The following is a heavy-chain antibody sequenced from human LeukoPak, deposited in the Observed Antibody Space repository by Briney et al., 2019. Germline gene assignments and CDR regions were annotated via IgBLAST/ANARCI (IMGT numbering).Heavy chain of an antibody. V-gene: IGHV1-3*01. CDR2: INAGNGNT. Sequence: ASVKVSFKASGYTFTIYVMHWVRQAPGQRLEWMGWINAGNGNTKYSQKFQGRVTITRDTSASTAYMELSSLRSEDTAVYYCARALRAAGTFDYWGQGTLVTVSS. CDR3: ARALRAAGTFDY. D-gene: IGHD6-13*01. J-gene: IGHJ4*02. CDR1: GYTFTIYV.